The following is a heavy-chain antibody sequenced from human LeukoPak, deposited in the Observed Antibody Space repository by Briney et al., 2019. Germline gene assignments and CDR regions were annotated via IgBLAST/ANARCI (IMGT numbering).Heavy chain of an antibody. V-gene: IGHV3-21*01. D-gene: IGHD3-22*01. J-gene: IGHJ4*02. CDR1: GFTFSSYS. CDR3: ARDLLYYYDSSGYPPLDY. CDR2: INSSSSYI. Sequence: GGSLRLSCAASGFTFSSYSMNWVRQAPGKGLEWVSSINSSSSYIYYADSVKGRFTISRDNAKNSLYLQMNSLRAEDTAVYYCARDLLYYYDSSGYPPLDYWGQGTLVTVSS.